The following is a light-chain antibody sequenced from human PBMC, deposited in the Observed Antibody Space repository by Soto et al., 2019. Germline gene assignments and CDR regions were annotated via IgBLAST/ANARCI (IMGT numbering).Light chain of an antibody. CDR2: DVI. Sequence: QSALTQPPSVSGSPGQSVTVSCTGTSSDVGTYTYVSWYQQHPGKAPKLIIYDVIKRPSGVPDRFSGSKSGNTASLTISGLQAEDEADYYCCSYAGSYTQVFGTGTKVTVL. CDR1: SSDVGTYTY. J-gene: IGLJ1*01. CDR3: CSYAGSYTQV. V-gene: IGLV2-11*01.